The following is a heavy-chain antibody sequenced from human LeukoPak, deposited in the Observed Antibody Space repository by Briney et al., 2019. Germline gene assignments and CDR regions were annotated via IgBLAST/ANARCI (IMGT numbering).Heavy chain of an antibody. V-gene: IGHV4-61*02. CDR1: GGSISSGSYY. CDR3: ARDRVAARPYYYYMDV. J-gene: IGHJ6*03. D-gene: IGHD6-6*01. CDR2: IYTSGST. Sequence: SETLSLTXTVSGGSISSGSYYWSWIRQPAGKGLEWIGRIYTSGSTNYNPSLKSRVTISVDTSKNQFSLKLSSVTAADTAVYYCARDRVAARPYYYYMDVWGKGTTVTVSS.